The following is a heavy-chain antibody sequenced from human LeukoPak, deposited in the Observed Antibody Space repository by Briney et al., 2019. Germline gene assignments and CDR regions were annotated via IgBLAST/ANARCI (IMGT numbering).Heavy chain of an antibody. Sequence: GGSLRLSCAASGFTFSDYWVDWVRQAPGKGLEWVANMKQDGSEKNYLESVEGRFTISRDNAKNSLYLQMNSLTADDTAVYYCVRERAGFDYWGQGTLVTVSS. CDR3: VRERAGFDY. J-gene: IGHJ4*02. CDR1: GFTFSDYW. CDR2: MKQDGSEK. V-gene: IGHV3-7*01.